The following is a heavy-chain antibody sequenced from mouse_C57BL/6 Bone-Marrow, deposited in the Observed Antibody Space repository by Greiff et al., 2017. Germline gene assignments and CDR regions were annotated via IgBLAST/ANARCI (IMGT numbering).Heavy chain of an antibody. J-gene: IGHJ1*03. V-gene: IGHV1-39*01. CDR3: ARIHYYGSSYDWYFDV. CDR2: INPNYGTT. CDR1: GYSFTDYN. Sequence: EVQLQESGPELVKPGASVKISCKASGYSFTDYNMNWVKQSNGQSLEWIGVINPNYGTTSYNQKFKGKATLTVDQSSSTAYMQLNSLTSEDSAVYYWARIHYYGSSYDWYFDVWGTGTTVTVSS. D-gene: IGHD1-1*01.